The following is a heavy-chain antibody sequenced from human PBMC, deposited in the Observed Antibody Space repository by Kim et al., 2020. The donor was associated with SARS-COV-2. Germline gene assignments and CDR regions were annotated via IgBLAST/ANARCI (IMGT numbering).Heavy chain of an antibody. CDR3: AKVKAYYDFWSGLGDSDYYYMDV. Sequence: GGSLRLSCAASGFTFGDYAMHWVPQAPGKGLEWVSGISWNSGSIGYADSVKGRFTISRDNAKNSLYLQMNSLRAEDTALYYCAKVKAYYDFWSGLGDSDYYYMDVWGKGTTVTVSS. D-gene: IGHD3-3*01. J-gene: IGHJ6*03. CDR2: ISWNSGSI. CDR1: GFTFGDYA. V-gene: IGHV3-9*01.